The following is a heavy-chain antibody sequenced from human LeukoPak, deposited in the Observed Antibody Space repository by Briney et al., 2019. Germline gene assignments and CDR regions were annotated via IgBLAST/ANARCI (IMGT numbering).Heavy chain of an antibody. V-gene: IGHV1-69*04. CDR1: GGTFSSYA. CDR2: IIPIYDIP. Sequence: SVKVSCKTSGGTFSSYAISWVRQAPGQAIEWMGRIIPIYDIPNHAQMLQGRVTMTTDTSTSTAYMELRSLRSDDTAVYYCARVGRKGSETDYWGQGTLVTVSS. D-gene: IGHD1-14*01. J-gene: IGHJ4*02. CDR3: ARVGRKGSETDY.